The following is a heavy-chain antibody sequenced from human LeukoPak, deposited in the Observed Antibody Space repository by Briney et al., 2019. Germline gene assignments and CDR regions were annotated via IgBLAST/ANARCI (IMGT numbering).Heavy chain of an antibody. CDR2: ISYDGSNK. J-gene: IGHJ6*02. Sequence: GGSLRLSCAASGFTFSSYAMHWVRQAPGKGLEGVAVISYDGSNKYYADSVKGRFTISRDNSKNTLYLQMNSLRAEDTAVYYCARDTEGYSYGSGMDVWGQGTTVTVSS. CDR1: GFTFSSYA. V-gene: IGHV3-30-3*01. CDR3: ARDTEGYSYGSGMDV. D-gene: IGHD5-18*01.